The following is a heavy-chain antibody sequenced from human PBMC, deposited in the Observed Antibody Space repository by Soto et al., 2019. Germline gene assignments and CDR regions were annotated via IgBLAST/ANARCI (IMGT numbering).Heavy chain of an antibody. CDR1: GFTFSSYA. J-gene: IGHJ6*02. CDR2: ISGSGRST. Sequence: GGSLRLSCAASGFTFSSYAMSWVRQAPGKGLEWVSAISGSGRSTYYADSVQDRFTVSRDNSKNTLYLQLSSLRVDDTAVYFCVKSSRRDITASRGMDVWGQGTTVTVYS. CDR3: VKSSRRDITASRGMDV. D-gene: IGHD3-3*01. V-gene: IGHV3-23*01.